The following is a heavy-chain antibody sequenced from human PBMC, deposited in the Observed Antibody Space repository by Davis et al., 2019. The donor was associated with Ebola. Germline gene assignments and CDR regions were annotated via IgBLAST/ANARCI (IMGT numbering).Heavy chain of an antibody. D-gene: IGHD5-24*01. CDR1: GFTFSSYS. CDR2: ISSSSSYI. J-gene: IGHJ4*02. Sequence: GESLKISCAASGFTFSSYSMNWVRQAPGKGLEWVSSISSSSSYIYYADSVKGRFTISRDNAKNSLYLQMNSLRAEDTAVYYCARDDGRDGYNRKYYFDYWGQGTLVTVSS. CDR3: ARDDGRDGYNRKYYFDY. V-gene: IGHV3-21*01.